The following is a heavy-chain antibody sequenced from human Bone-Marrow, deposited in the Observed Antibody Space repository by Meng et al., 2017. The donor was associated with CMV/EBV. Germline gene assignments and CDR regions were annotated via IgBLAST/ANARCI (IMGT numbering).Heavy chain of an antibody. CDR3: ARSCVLGYCSAASGGALDP. D-gene: IGHD2-8*02. Sequence: ASVKVSCKASGYTFTGYYMHWVRQAPGQGLEWMGWINPNSGGTNYAQKFQGRVTMTRDTSISTAYMELSRLRSDDTAVYYCARSCVLGYCSAASGGALDPWGQGTLVTVSS. J-gene: IGHJ5*02. V-gene: IGHV1-2*02. CDR2: INPNSGGT. CDR1: GYTFTGYY.